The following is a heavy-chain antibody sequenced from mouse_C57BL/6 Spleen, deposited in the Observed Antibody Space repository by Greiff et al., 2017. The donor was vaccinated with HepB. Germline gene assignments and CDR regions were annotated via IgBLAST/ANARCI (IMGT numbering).Heavy chain of an antibody. D-gene: IGHD4-1*01. V-gene: IGHV1-80*01. CDR1: GYAFSSYW. J-gene: IGHJ2*01. CDR3: AREGNWNYFDY. Sequence: VKLQQSGAELVKPGASVKISCKASGYAFSSYWMNWVKQRPGKGLEWIGQIYPGDGDTNYNGKFKGKATLTADKSSSTAYMQLSSLTSEDSAVYFCAREGNWNYFDYWGQGTTLTVSS. CDR2: IYPGDGDT.